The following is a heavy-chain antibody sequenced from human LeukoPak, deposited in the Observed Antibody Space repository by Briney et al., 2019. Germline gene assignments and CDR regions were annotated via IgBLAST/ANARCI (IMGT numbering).Heavy chain of an antibody. CDR2: IYYSGST. CDR1: GGSISSYY. V-gene: IGHV4-39*01. Sequence: PSETLSLTCTVSGGSISSYYWGWIPQPPGKGLEWIGSIYYSGSTYYNPSLKSRVTISVDTSKNQFSLKLSSVTAADTAVYYCARPSYGDYLGYWGQGTLVTVSS. D-gene: IGHD4-17*01. J-gene: IGHJ4*02. CDR3: ARPSYGDYLGY.